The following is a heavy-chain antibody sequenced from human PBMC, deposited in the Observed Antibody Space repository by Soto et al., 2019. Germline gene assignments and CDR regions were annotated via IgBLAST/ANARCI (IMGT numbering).Heavy chain of an antibody. Sequence: EVQLVESGGGLVQPGGSLRLSCAASGFTFSSYDMHWVRQATGKGLEWVSAIGTAGDTYYPGSVKGRFTISRENAKNSWYLQMNSLSAGVTAVYYCERARRTTVKRFHPVVWYFDLWGRGTLVTVSS. CDR1: GFTFSSYD. V-gene: IGHV3-13*01. D-gene: IGHD4-17*01. CDR3: ERARRTTVKRFHPVVWYFDL. CDR2: IGTAGDT. J-gene: IGHJ2*01.